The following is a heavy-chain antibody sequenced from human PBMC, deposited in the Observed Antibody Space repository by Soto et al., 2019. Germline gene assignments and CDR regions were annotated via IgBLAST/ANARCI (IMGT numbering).Heavy chain of an antibody. V-gene: IGHV3-53*01. CDR3: AGGTAMTGDYFDH. D-gene: IGHD3-9*01. Sequence: GGSLRLSCAASGFNVRSNYMTWVRQAPGKGLEWVSVIYRGGSTDYADSARGRFSISRDNSKNTLYLQMNNLRAGDTAVYYCAGGTAMTGDYFDHWGLGTLVTV. J-gene: IGHJ4*02. CDR1: GFNVRSNY. CDR2: IYRGGST.